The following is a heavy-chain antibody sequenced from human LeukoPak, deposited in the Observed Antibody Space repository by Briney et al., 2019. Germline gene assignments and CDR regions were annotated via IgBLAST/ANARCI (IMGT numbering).Heavy chain of an antibody. D-gene: IGHD3-10*01. CDR3: ARGRYGLDY. CDR1: GFTVSSSY. V-gene: IGHV3-66*01. CDR2: IYSGSST. J-gene: IGHJ4*02. Sequence: GGSLRLSCAASGFTVSSSYMSWVRQAPGKGLEWVSVIYSGSSTYYADSVKGRFTMSRDDSKNTLYLQMNSLRAEDTAVYYCARGRYGLDYWGQGTLVTVSS.